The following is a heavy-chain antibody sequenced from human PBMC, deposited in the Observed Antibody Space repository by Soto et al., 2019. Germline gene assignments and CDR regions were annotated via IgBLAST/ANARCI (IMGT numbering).Heavy chain of an antibody. CDR2: IIPISGTT. CDR3: ARGYCSGGNCYSGMDV. Sequence: SVKVSCKASGGTFSTHAIIWVRQAPGNGLEWMGGIIPISGTTYYTRKLQGRVTITADEPTSTAFMELSSLKSDDTAAFYCARGYCSGGNCYSGMDVWGQGAMVTVS. CDR1: GGTFSTHA. J-gene: IGHJ6*02. D-gene: IGHD2-15*01. V-gene: IGHV1-69*13.